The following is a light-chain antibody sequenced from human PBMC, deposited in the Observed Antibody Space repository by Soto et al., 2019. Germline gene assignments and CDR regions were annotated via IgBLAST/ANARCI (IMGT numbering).Light chain of an antibody. CDR3: QQSYRSPLN. CDR2: GTS. V-gene: IGKV1-39*01. CDR1: QNISHF. J-gene: IGKJ3*01. Sequence: DIQLTQSPSSLSASVGDRVTITCRASQNISHFLNWYQQKPGKPPRLLIFGTSNLQSGVPSRFRGSRSETDFSLTISGLKPEDFSTYICQQSYRSPLNFGPGTRVA.